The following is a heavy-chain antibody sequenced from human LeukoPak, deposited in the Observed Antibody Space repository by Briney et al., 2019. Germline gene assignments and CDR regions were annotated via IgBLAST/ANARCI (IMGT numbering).Heavy chain of an antibody. CDR1: GGSISSYY. Sequence: PSETLSLTCTVSGGSISSYYWSWIRQPPGKGLEWIGYIYCSGTTNYNPSLKSRVTISVDTSKNQFSLKLSSVTAADTAVYYCARSLPRGWFDPWGQGTLVTVSS. V-gene: IGHV4-59*08. J-gene: IGHJ5*02. CDR2: IYCSGTT. CDR3: ARSLPRGWFDP. D-gene: IGHD3-10*01.